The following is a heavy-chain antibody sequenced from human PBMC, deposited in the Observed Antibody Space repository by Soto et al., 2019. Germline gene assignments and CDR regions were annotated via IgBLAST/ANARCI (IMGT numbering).Heavy chain of an antibody. CDR3: VTGAHADY. J-gene: IGHJ4*02. V-gene: IGHV3-7*03. CDR2: IKEDGTEK. CDR1: GITTSTYW. D-gene: IGHD3-10*01. Sequence: EVQLVESGGALVRPGESLRLSCAASGITTSTYWMGWSRQAPGRGLEWVATIKEDGTEKYYMDSLKGRFTISRDNAINSLYLQMSSLRAEDTAVYFCVTGAHADYWGQGTLVTVSS.